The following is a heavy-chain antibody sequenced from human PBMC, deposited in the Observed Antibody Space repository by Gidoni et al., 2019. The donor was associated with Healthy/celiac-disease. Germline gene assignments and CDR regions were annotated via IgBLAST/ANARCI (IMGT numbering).Heavy chain of an antibody. CDR1: GGSFSGYY. D-gene: IGHD2-2*01. CDR3: ARAVCSSTSCLRRGKSYYYYMDV. J-gene: IGHJ6*03. Sequence: QVQLQQWGAGLLKPSETLSLTCAVYGGSFSGYYWSWIRQPPGKGLEWIGEINHSGSTNYNPSLKSRVTISVDTSKNQFSLKLSSVTAADTAVYYCARAVCSSTSCLRRGKSYYYYMDVWGKGTTVTVSS. CDR2: INHSGST. V-gene: IGHV4-34*01.